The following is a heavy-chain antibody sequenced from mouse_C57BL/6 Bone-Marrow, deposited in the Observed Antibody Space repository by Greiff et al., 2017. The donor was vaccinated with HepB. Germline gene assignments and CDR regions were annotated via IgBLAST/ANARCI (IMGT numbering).Heavy chain of an antibody. CDR2: IYPGDGDT. D-gene: IGHD1-1*01. Sequence: QVHVKQSGAELVKPGASVKISCKASGYAFSSYWMNWVKQRPGKGLEWIGQIYPGDGDTNYNGKFKGKATLTADKSSSTAYMQLSSLTSEDSAVYFCASTVVDWYFDVWGTGTTVTVSS. CDR3: ASTVVDWYFDV. V-gene: IGHV1-80*01. J-gene: IGHJ1*03. CDR1: GYAFSSYW.